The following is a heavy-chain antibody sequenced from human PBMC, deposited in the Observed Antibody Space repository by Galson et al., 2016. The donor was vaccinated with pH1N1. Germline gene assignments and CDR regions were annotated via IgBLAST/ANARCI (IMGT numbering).Heavy chain of an antibody. CDR1: GFTFTSYW. Sequence: SLRLSCAASGFTFTSYWMSWVRQTPWKGLEWVASIKQDGGEEYYVDSVEGRFTISRDNVKKSLYLQMNSLRVEDTAVYYCTRGFCASPSCYKFDQWGQGTQVTVSS. J-gene: IGHJ4*02. V-gene: IGHV3-7*04. D-gene: IGHD2-2*02. CDR3: TRGFCASPSCYKFDQ. CDR2: IKQDGGEE.